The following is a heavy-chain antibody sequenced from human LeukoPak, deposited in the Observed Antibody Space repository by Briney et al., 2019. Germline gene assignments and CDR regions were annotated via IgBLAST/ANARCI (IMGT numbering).Heavy chain of an antibody. CDR3: ARDKSGSGSYTDDYYAMDV. Sequence: SETLSLTCSVSGGAFSSAGYYWSWIRQHPGKGLEWIRYIYYSGNTYYNPSLKSRVTISVDTSKNQFSLKLSSVTAADTAIYYCARDKSGSGSYTDDYYAMDVWGKGTTVTVSS. D-gene: IGHD3-10*01. CDR1: GGAFSSAGYY. V-gene: IGHV4-31*03. J-gene: IGHJ6*04. CDR2: IYYSGNT.